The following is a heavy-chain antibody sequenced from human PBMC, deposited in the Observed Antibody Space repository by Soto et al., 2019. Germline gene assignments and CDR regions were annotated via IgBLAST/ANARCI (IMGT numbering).Heavy chain of an antibody. V-gene: IGHV1-18*04. Sequence: ASVKVSCKASGYTFTSYGISWVRQAPGQGLEWMGWISAYNGNTNYAQKLQGRVTMTTDTSTSTAYMELRSLRSDDTAVYYCARAPLGYYDSSGYLGYWGQGTLVTVSS. CDR2: ISAYNGNT. CDR1: GYTFTSYG. J-gene: IGHJ4*02. CDR3: ARAPLGYYDSSGYLGY. D-gene: IGHD3-22*01.